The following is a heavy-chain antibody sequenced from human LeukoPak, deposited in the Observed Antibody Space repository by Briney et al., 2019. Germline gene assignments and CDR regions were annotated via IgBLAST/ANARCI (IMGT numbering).Heavy chain of an antibody. D-gene: IGHD1-1*01. J-gene: IGHJ6*03. CDR3: ARGPPRGKYYYMDV. CDR1: GFTFSSFD. Sequence: GGSLRLSCAASGFTFSSFDMHWVRQPTGQGPEWVSTIGTASDTYYPGSVEGRFTLSRDNAKNSLYLQMNSLTAGGTAVYYCARGPPRGKYYYMDVWGKGTTVTVSS. V-gene: IGHV3-13*01. CDR2: IGTASDT.